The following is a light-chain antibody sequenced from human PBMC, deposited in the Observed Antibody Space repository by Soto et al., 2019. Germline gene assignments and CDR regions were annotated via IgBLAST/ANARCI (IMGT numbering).Light chain of an antibody. CDR3: QQSYSSFPWT. CDR2: AAS. CDR1: LSISNY. V-gene: IGKV1-39*01. J-gene: IGKJ1*01. Sequence: DIQMTQSPSSLSASVGDRVTITCRASLSISNYLNWYQQKPGKAPKLLIYAASSLQSGVSSRFSGSGSGTDFALTISTLQPEDFATYYCQQSYSSFPWTFGQGTKVEIK.